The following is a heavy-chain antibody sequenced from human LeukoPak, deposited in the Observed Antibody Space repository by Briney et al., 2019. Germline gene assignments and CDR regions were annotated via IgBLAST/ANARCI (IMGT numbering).Heavy chain of an antibody. CDR3: ANFMAYNWFDP. V-gene: IGHV3-23*01. D-gene: IGHD5-24*01. CDR2: ISGSGGST. CDR1: GFTFSSYA. Sequence: GGSLRLSCAASGFTFSSYAMSWVRQAPGKGLEWVSAISGSGGSTYYADSVKGRFTISRDNSKNTLYLQMNSLSAEDTAVYYCANFMAYNWFDPWGQGTLVTVSS. J-gene: IGHJ5*02.